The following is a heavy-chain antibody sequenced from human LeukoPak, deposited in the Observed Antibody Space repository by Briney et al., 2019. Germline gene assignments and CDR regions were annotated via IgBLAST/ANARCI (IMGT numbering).Heavy chain of an antibody. J-gene: IGHJ4*02. V-gene: IGHV3-20*04. CDR2: INWNGGST. CDR1: GFTFDDYG. CDR3: ARDHEGGGYSYGCYDY. Sequence: PGGSLRLSCAASGFTFDDYGMSWVRQAPGKGLEWVSGINWNGGSTGYADSVKGRLTIARDNAKNSLYLQMNSLRAEDTALYYCARDHEGGGYSYGCYDYWGQGTLVTVSS. D-gene: IGHD5-18*01.